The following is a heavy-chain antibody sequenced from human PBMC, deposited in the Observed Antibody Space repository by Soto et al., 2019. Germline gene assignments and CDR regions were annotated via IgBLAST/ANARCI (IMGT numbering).Heavy chain of an antibody. CDR1: GFAFSNQG. V-gene: IGHV3-30*18. Sequence: QEQLVESGGGVVQPGRSLRLSCAASGFAFSNQGMHWVRRAPGKGLAWVALISHDGQNIYYADSVKCRFAVSRDNSKSTLFVQLSSLRLNVTAGHYCAKVESVKLDSFVSWGLGTLVTVSS. CDR3: AKVESVKLDSFVS. D-gene: IGHD3-3*01. CDR2: ISHDGQNI. J-gene: IGHJ5*01.